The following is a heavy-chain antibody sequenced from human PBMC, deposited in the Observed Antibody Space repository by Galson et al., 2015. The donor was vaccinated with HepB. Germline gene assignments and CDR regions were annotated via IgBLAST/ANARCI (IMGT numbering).Heavy chain of an antibody. CDR2: IKSKTDGGTT. V-gene: IGHV3-15*01. J-gene: IGHJ6*02. CDR1: GFTFSNAW. D-gene: IGHD2-2*01. Sequence: SLRLSCAASGFTFSNAWMSWVRQAPGKGLEWVGRIKSKTDGGTTDYAAPVKGRFTISRDDSKNTLYLQMNSLKTEDTAVYYCTTVFGDCSSTSCYYPRSDYYYGMDVWGQGTTVTVSS. CDR3: TTVFGDCSSTSCYYPRSDYYYGMDV.